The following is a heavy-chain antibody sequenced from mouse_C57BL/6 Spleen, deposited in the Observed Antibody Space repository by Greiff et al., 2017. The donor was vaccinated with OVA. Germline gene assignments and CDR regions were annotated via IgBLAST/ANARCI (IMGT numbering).Heavy chain of an antibody. CDR1: GYTFTDYY. D-gene: IGHD2-4*01. V-gene: IGHV1-26*01. J-gene: IGHJ2*01. Sequence: VQLQQSGPELVKPGASVKISCKASGYTFTDYYMNWVKQSHGKSLEWIGDINPNNGGTSYNQKFKGKATLTVDKSSSTAYMELRSLTSEDSAVYYCARPDYEGYYFDYWGQGTTLTVSS. CDR2: INPNNGGT. CDR3: ARPDYEGYYFDY.